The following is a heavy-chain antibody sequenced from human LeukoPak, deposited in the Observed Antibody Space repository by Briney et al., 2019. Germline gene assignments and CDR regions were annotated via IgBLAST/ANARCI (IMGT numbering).Heavy chain of an antibody. CDR3: ARDGRRLFDS. J-gene: IGHJ4*02. CDR1: GDSISSSSYY. CDR2: FYYSGTT. V-gene: IGHV4-39*07. D-gene: IGHD5-24*01. Sequence: PSETLSLTCTVPGDSISSSSYYWGWIRQPPGKGLEWIGNFYYSGTTYYNPSLKSRVTISVDTSKNQLSLKLSSVTAADTAVYYCARDGRRLFDSWGQGTLVTVSS.